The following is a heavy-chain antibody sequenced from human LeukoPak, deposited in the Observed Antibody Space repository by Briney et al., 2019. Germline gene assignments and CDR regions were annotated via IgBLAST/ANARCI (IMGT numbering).Heavy chain of an antibody. D-gene: IGHD1-26*01. CDR3: EREMGATYEF. CDR1: GFTFTSYG. CDR2: ISGSSTYI. Sequence: PGESLRLSCAASGFTFTSYGMNWVRQAPGKGLEWVSSISGSSTYIYYADSVRGRFTISRDNAKNSLFLHMNSLRAEDTAVYYCEREMGATYEFWAQGTLVTVSS. V-gene: IGHV3-21*01. J-gene: IGHJ4*02.